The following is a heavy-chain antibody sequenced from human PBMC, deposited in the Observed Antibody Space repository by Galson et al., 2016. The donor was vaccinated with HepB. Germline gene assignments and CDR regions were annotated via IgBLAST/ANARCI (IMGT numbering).Heavy chain of an antibody. D-gene: IGHD2-2*01. CDR2: ISGTSGSI. CDR1: GFSFSSYD. CDR3: ARDSQPCSSTSCYDDY. Sequence: SLRLSCAVSGFSFSSYDMNWVRQAPGKGLEWVSVISGTSGSISYGDSVKGRFTISRDNAKNSLYLQMNSLRTEDTAVYYCARDSQPCSSTSCYDDYWGQGTLVTVSS. V-gene: IGHV3-48*04. J-gene: IGHJ4*02.